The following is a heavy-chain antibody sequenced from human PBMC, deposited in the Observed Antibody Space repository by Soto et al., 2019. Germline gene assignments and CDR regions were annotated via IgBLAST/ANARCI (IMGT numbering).Heavy chain of an antibody. D-gene: IGHD6-13*01. CDR2: INPKSGGT. V-gene: IGHV1-2*02. CDR3: VRDGLVSSARYYFDY. J-gene: IGHJ4*02. Sequence: QVQLVQSGAEVKKPGPSVKVSCKASGYTFTDCYVHWVRQAPGQGLEWMGWINPKSGGTNIAQRFKGRVNMTRDMSISTVHMEMNRLKSDDTAVYYCVRDGLVSSARYYFDYWGQGTLVTVSS. CDR1: GYTFTDCY.